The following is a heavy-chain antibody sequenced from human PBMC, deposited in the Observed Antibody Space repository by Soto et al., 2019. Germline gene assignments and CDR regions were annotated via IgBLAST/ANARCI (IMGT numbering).Heavy chain of an antibody. V-gene: IGHV3-53*01. J-gene: IGHJ4*02. Sequence: GGSLRLSCAASGFKVGSSYVTWVRQAPGEGLEWVSVIVSGGSTHYADSVTGRFTVSRDVSNNTVYLHMSSLRAEDTAVYFCATDSRNVGIGYFDSWGLGTRVTVSS. D-gene: IGHD1-26*01. CDR2: IVSGGST. CDR1: GFKVGSSY. CDR3: ATDSRNVGIGYFDS.